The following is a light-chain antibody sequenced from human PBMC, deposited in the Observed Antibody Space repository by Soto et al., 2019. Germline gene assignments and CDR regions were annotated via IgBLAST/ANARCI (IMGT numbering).Light chain of an antibody. J-gene: IGLJ1*01. V-gene: IGLV2-14*01. CDR2: EVS. CDR3: SSSTSSSTLDV. CDR1: SSDVGRWNY. Sequence: QSALTQPASVAGSPGQSITITCTGTSSDVGRWNYVSWYQQHPGKAPKLMIYEVSNRPSGVSSRFSGSKSGYTASLTISGLQAEDEADYYCSSSTSSSTLDVFGTGTKVTVL.